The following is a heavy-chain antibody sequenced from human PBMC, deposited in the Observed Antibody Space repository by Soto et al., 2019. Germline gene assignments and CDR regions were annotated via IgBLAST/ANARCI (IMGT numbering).Heavy chain of an antibody. Sequence: KGLEWIGEINHSGSTNYNPSLKSRVTISVDTSKNQFSLKLSSVTAADTAVYYCASLFFQAEDGIRDYF. CDR3: ASLFFQAEDGIRDYF. V-gene: IGHV4-34*01. J-gene: IGHJ1*01. D-gene: IGHD3-3*01. CDR2: INHSGST.